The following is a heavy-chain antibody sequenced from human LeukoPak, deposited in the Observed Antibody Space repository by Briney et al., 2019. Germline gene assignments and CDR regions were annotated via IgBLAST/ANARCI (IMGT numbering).Heavy chain of an antibody. D-gene: IGHD6-19*01. CDR2: ISYDGSNK. CDR1: GFTFSSYA. CDR3: ARDGRAVAGNGGVDAFDI. Sequence: GGSLRLSCAASGFTFSSYAIHWVRQAPGKGLEWVAVISYDGSNKYYADSVKGRFTISRDNSKNTLYLQMNSLRDEDTAVYYCARDGRAVAGNGGVDAFDIWGQGTMVTVSS. J-gene: IGHJ3*02. V-gene: IGHV3-30-3*01.